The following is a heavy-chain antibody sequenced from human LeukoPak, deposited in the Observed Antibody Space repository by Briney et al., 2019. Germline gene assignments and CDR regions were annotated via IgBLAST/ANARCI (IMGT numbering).Heavy chain of an antibody. D-gene: IGHD5-18*01. V-gene: IGHV3-15*01. CDR1: GFTFSNAW. CDR3: TQYTYGFFQY. J-gene: IGHJ4*02. Sequence: TVGSLRLSCAASGFTFSNAWMSWVRQAPGKGLEWVGRIKSKTDGGTTDYAAPVKGRFTISRDDSKNTLYLQMNSLKTEDTAVYYCTQYTYGFFQYWGQGTLVTVSS. CDR2: IKSKTDGGTT.